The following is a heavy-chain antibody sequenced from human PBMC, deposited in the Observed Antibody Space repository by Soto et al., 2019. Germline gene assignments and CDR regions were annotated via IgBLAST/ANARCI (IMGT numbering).Heavy chain of an antibody. CDR2: ISGSGGST. D-gene: IGHD4-17*01. CDR3: AKSIIDHGDYDGFDY. V-gene: IGHV3-23*01. Sequence: GGSLRLSCAASGFTFSSYAMSWVRQAPGKGLEWVSAISGSGGSTYYADSVKGRFTISRDNSKNTLYLQMNSLRAEDTAVYYCAKSIIDHGDYDGFDYWGQATLVTVSS. J-gene: IGHJ4*02. CDR1: GFTFSSYA.